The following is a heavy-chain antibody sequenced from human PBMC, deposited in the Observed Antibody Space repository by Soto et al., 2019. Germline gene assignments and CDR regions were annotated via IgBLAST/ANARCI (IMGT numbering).Heavy chain of an antibody. CDR1: GGTFSSYA. Sequence: QVQLVQSGDEVKKPGSSVKVSCKASGGTFSSYAIRWVRQAPGQGLEWMGGINPIFGTANYAQKFQGRVTITADESTSTAYMELSSLRSEDTAVYYCARIRTPSVVTPCRGWFDPWGQGTLVTVSS. D-gene: IGHD2-15*01. CDR2: INPIFGTA. J-gene: IGHJ5*02. V-gene: IGHV1-69*01. CDR3: ARIRTPSVVTPCRGWFDP.